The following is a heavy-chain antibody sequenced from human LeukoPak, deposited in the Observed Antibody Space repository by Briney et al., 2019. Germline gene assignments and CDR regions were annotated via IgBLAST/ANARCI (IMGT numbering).Heavy chain of an antibody. CDR2: INHSGST. D-gene: IGHD3-22*01. CDR1: GGSFSGYY. Sequence: SETLSLTCAVYGGSFSGYYWSWIRQPPGKGLEWIGEINHSGSTNYNPSLKSRVTISVDTSKNQFSLKLSSVTAADTAVYYCASHYYDSSGYPSPFDYWGQGTLVTVSS. V-gene: IGHV4-34*01. J-gene: IGHJ4*02. CDR3: ASHYYDSSGYPSPFDY.